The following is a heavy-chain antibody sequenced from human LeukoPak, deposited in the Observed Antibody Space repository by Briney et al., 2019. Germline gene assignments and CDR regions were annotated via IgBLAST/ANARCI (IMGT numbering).Heavy chain of an antibody. CDR2: ISWNSGSI. CDR3: AKDNGGNFDY. D-gene: IGHD4-23*01. Sequence: GRSLRLSCAASGFTFDDYAMHWVRQAPGKGLEWVSGISWNSGSIGYADSVKGRFTISRDNAKNSLYLQMNSLRAEDTALYYCAKDNGGNFDYWGQGTLVTVSS. CDR1: GFTFDDYA. V-gene: IGHV3-9*01. J-gene: IGHJ4*02.